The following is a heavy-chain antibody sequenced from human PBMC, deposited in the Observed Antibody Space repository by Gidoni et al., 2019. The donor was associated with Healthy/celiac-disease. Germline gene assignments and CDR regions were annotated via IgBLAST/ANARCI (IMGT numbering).Heavy chain of an antibody. D-gene: IGHD3-10*01. CDR3: AKDRRITMVRGVIYFDY. CDR2: ISYDGSNK. Sequence: QVQLVESGGGVVQPGRSLRLSCAASGFTFSSYGMHWVRQAPGKGLEWVAVISYDGSNKYYADSVKGRFTISRDNSKNTLYLQMNSLRAEDTAVYYCAKDRRITMVRGVIYFDYWGQGTLVTVSS. V-gene: IGHV3-30*18. CDR1: GFTFSSYG. J-gene: IGHJ4*02.